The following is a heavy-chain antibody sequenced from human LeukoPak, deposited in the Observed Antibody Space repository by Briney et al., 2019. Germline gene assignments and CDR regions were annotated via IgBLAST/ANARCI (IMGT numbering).Heavy chain of an antibody. D-gene: IGHD6-19*01. Sequence: SVKVSCKASGYTFTSYDINWVRQAAGQRLEWMGWMNPNNGNTGYAQKFQGRVTMTRKTSISTAYMELSSLRSEDTAVYYCARWVVAVAGKRKYYFDYWGQGTLVTVSS. V-gene: IGHV1-8*01. J-gene: IGHJ4*02. CDR3: ARWVVAVAGKRKYYFDY. CDR1: GYTFTSYD. CDR2: MNPNNGNT.